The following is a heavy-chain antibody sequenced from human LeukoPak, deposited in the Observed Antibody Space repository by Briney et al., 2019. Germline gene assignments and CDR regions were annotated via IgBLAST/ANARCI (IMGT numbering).Heavy chain of an antibody. V-gene: IGHV4-38-2*02. CDR1: GYSISSGYY. D-gene: IGHD3-22*01. J-gene: IGHJ4*02. Sequence: SETLSLTCTVSGYSISSGYYWGWIRQPPGKGLEWIGSIYHSGSTYYNPSLKSRVTISVDTSKNQFSLKLSSVTAADTAVYYCARAPYDSSGYHFDYWGQGALVTVSS. CDR2: IYHSGST. CDR3: ARAPYDSSGYHFDY.